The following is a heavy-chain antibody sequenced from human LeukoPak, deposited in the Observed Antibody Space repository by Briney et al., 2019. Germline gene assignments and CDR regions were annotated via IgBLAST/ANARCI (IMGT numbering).Heavy chain of an antibody. CDR3: ASARWDY. Sequence: SETLSLTCAVYGGSFSGYYWSWIRQPPGKGLEWIGEINHSGSTNYNPSLKSRVTISVDTSKNQFSLKLSSVTAADTAVYYCASARWDYWGQGTLVTVSS. CDR2: INHSGST. V-gene: IGHV4-34*01. CDR1: GGSFSGYY. J-gene: IGHJ4*02. D-gene: IGHD5-24*01.